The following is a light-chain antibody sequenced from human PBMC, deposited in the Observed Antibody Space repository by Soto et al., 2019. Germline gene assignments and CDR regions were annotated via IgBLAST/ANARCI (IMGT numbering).Light chain of an antibody. V-gene: IGLV4-69*01. CDR3: QTWGTGIWV. CDR1: SGHSSNA. Sequence: QSVLTQTPSASASLGASVKLTCILSSGHSSNAIVWHQQQPEQGPRYLMKVSSDGSHSKGVGIPDRFSGSSSGAERYLTISSLQSEDEADYYCQTWGTGIWVFGGGTKVTVL. CDR2: VSSDGSH. J-gene: IGLJ3*02.